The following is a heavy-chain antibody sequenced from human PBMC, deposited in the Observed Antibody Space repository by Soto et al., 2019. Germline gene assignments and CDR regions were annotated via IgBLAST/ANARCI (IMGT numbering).Heavy chain of an antibody. CDR3: AKGDWFDP. J-gene: IGHJ5*02. CDR1: GFTFSNYG. V-gene: IGHV3-30*18. Sequence: QVQLVESGGGVVQPGRSLRLSCAASGFTFSNYGIHWVRQAPGKGLEWVAVISYDGSNKYYADSVKGRFTISRDNSKNTLYLQMNSLRAEDKAVYYCAKGDWFDPWGQGTLVTVSS. CDR2: ISYDGSNK.